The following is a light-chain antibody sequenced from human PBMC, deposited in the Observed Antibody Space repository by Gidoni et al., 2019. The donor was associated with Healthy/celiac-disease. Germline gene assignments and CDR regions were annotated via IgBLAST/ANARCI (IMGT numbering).Light chain of an antibody. J-gene: IGKJ3*01. Sequence: EIVLTQSPGTLSLSPGERATLSCSASQSVSSSYLAWYQQKPGQAPRLLIYGASSRATGIPDRFSGSGSGTDFTLTISRLEPEDFAVYYCQQYDSSPLTFGHGTKVDIK. CDR3: QQYDSSPLT. CDR2: GAS. V-gene: IGKV3-20*01. CDR1: QSVSSSY.